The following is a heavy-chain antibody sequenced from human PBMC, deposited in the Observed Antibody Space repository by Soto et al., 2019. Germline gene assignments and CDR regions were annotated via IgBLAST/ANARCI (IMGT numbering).Heavy chain of an antibody. J-gene: IGHJ6*02. Sequence: GGSLRLSCAASGFTFSSYGMHWVRQAPGKGLDWVTVIWYDESNIYYADSVKGRFTISRDNSKNTLFLQMNSLRAEDTAVYYCARDDIPGIAVAIYGMGVWGQGTTVTVSS. CDR2: IWYDESNI. CDR1: GFTFSSYG. CDR3: ARDDIPGIAVAIYGMGV. D-gene: IGHD6-19*01. V-gene: IGHV3-33*01.